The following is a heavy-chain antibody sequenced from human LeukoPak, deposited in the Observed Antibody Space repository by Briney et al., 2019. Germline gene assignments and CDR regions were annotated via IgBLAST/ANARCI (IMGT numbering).Heavy chain of an antibody. CDR3: AKDQNDYYDSSGYSH. CDR2: ISGSGGST. CDR1: GFTCSRYA. Sequence: GGSLRLSCAASGFTCSRYAMSGVRQAPGKGLEWVSAISGSGGSTYYADSVKGRFTISRDNSKNTLYLQMNSLRAEDTAVYYCAKDQNDYYDSSGYSHWGQGTLVTVSS. J-gene: IGHJ4*02. D-gene: IGHD3-22*01. V-gene: IGHV3-23*01.